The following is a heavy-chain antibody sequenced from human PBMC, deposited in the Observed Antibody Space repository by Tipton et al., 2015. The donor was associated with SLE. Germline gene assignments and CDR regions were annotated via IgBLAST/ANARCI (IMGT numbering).Heavy chain of an antibody. CDR1: GGSFSSYY. J-gene: IGHJ6*02. CDR3: ARQGGEWLFYYYGMDV. D-gene: IGHD3-3*01. V-gene: IGHV4-59*08. CDR2: IYYSGST. Sequence: TLSLTCAVYGGSFSSYYWSWIRQPPGKGLEWIGYIYYSGSTNYNPSLKSRVTISVDTSKNQFSLKLSSVTAADTAVYYCARQGGEWLFYYYGMDVWGQGTTVTVSS.